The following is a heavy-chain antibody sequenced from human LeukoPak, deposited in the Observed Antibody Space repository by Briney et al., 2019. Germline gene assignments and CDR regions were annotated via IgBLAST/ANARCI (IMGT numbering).Heavy chain of an antibody. Sequence: ASVKVSCKASGYTFTSYDINWVRQATGQGLEWMGWMNPNSGNTGYAQKLQGRVTMTTDTSTRTAYMELRSLRSDDTAVYYCARGPGYSYGEISKFDYWGQGTLVTVSS. CDR1: GYTFTSYD. CDR2: MNPNSGNT. CDR3: ARGPGYSYGEISKFDY. D-gene: IGHD5-18*01. V-gene: IGHV1-8*01. J-gene: IGHJ4*02.